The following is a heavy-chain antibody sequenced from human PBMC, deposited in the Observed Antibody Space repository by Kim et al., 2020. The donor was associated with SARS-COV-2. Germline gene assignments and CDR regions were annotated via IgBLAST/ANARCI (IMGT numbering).Heavy chain of an antibody. CDR3: VRRGRRRQQLNWFDT. V-gene: IGHV4-4*09. Sequence: SETLSLTCTVSGGFLNNYYWGWIRQPPGRGLEWIAYIYSTGNTYYNPSFKSRVTISVATSKNQFSLKLNSMTAADAAVYYCVRRGRRRQQLNWFDTWGQG. CDR2: IYSTGNT. J-gene: IGHJ5*02. CDR1: GGFLNNYY. D-gene: IGHD1-1*01.